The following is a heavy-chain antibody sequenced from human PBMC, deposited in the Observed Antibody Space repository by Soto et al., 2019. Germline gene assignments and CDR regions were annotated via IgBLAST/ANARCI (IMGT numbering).Heavy chain of an antibody. J-gene: IGHJ4*02. D-gene: IGHD3-16*01. Sequence: EVQLLESGGGLVQPGGSLRLSCAASGFTFSSYAMTWVRQAPGKGLEWVSGICGSGGNTYYADSVKGRFTISRDNSRKTLYLQMSGLRAEDTAVYYCAKEAGRYGWGEGDFDYWGQGTLVTVSS. V-gene: IGHV3-23*01. CDR3: AKEAGRYGWGEGDFDY. CDR1: GFTFSSYA. CDR2: ICGSGGNT.